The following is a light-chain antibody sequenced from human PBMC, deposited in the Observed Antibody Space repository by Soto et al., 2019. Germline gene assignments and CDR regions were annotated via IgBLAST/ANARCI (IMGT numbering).Light chain of an antibody. V-gene: IGKV3-15*01. CDR1: QSISNS. Sequence: EIGMTQSPASLSVSPGETATLSCRASQSISNSLAWYQQKPGQAPSLLIYGASTRATGIPARFSGSGSGTEFTLTISSLQSEDFATYYCQQTTSFPLTFGGGTKVEIK. CDR2: GAS. J-gene: IGKJ4*01. CDR3: QQTTSFPLT.